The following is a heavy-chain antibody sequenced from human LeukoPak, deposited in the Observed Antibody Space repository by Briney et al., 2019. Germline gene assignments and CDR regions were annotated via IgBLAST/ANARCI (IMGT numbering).Heavy chain of an antibody. D-gene: IGHD3-10*01. CDR1: GFTFSSYG. CDR3: AKGVEYYYGSGSYSYGVLDY. J-gene: IGHJ4*02. CDR2: ISGGGGST. Sequence: PGESLRLSCAASGFTFSSYGMSWVRQAPGKGLEWVSAISGGGGSTYYADSVKGRFTISRDNSKNTLYLRMNSLRAEDTAVYYCAKGVEYYYGSGSYSYGVLDYWGQGTLVTVSS. V-gene: IGHV3-23*01.